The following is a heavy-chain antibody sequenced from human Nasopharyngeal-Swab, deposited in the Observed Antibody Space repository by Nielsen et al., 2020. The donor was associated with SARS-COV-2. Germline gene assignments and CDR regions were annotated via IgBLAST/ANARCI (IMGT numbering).Heavy chain of an antibody. Sequence: GGSLRLSCAPSGFTFSSYGMHWVRQAPGKGLEWVAVISYDGSNKYYADSVKGRFTISRDNSKNTLYLQMNSLRAEDTAVYYCAKVGGNSFYYYMDVWGKGTTVTVSS. J-gene: IGHJ6*03. V-gene: IGHV3-30*18. CDR2: ISYDGSNK. CDR1: GFTFSSYG. CDR3: AKVGGNSFYYYMDV. D-gene: IGHD4-23*01.